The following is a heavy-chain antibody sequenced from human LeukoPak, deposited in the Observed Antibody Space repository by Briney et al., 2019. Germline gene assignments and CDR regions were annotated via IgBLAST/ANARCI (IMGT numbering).Heavy chain of an antibody. J-gene: IGHJ4*02. D-gene: IGHD4-23*01. CDR2: ILPDGGNK. CDR3: AIMTTVVTNFDY. CDR1: GFSFSSFV. Sequence: GGSLRLSCAVSGFSFSSFVMHWVRQAPGKGLEWVAAILPDGGNKHYADSVKGRVSISRDNSKNTLYLQMNSLRAEDTALYYCAIMTTVVTNFDYWGQGTLVTVSS. V-gene: IGHV3-30-3*01.